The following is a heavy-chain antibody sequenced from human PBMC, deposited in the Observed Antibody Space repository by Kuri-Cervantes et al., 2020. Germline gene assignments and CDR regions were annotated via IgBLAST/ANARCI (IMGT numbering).Heavy chain of an antibody. V-gene: IGHV4-39*07. D-gene: IGHD6-25*01. CDR3: ARVIEYSSGYDY. CDR2: IYYSGST. Sequence: SQTLSLTCAVSGGSIMSSSYYWGWIRQPPGEGLEWIGSIYYSGSTYYNPSLKTRVTISVDTSKSQFSLKLTSVTAADTAVYYCARVIEYSSGYDYWGQGTLVTVSS. J-gene: IGHJ4*02. CDR1: GGSIMSSSYY.